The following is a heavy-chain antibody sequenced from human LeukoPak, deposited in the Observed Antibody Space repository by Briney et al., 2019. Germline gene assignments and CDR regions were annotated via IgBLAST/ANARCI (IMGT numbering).Heavy chain of an antibody. V-gene: IGHV3-48*04. CDR2: ISSSSSTI. CDR1: GFTFSRYS. CDR3: ARIGDDFWSGRAVYYYYMDV. J-gene: IGHJ6*03. Sequence: PGGSQRLSCAASGFTFSRYSMNWVRQAPGKGLEWISYISSSSSTIYQPDSVKGRFTISRDNAKNSLYLQMNGLRADDTAVYYCARIGDDFWSGRAVYYYYMDVWGKGTTVTVSS. D-gene: IGHD3-3*01.